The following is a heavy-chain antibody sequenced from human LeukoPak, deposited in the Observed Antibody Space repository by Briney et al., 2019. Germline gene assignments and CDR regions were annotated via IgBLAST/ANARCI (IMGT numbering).Heavy chain of an antibody. Sequence: VQPGRFLRLSCAASGFTFSSYGTHWVRQAPGKGLEWEAVISYDGSNKYYADSVKGRFTISRDNSKNTLYLQMNSLRAEDTAVYFFAKQKTAYDILTGYLYWGQGTLVTVS. V-gene: IGHV3-30*18. CDR3: AKQKTAYDILTGYLY. J-gene: IGHJ4*02. CDR2: ISYDGSNK. CDR1: GFTFSSYG. D-gene: IGHD3-9*01.